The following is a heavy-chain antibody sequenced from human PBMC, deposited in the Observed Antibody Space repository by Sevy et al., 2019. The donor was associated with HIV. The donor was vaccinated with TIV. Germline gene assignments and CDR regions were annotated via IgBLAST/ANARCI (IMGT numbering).Heavy chain of an antibody. Sequence: GGSLRLSCAASGFTFSGYAMNWVRQAPGKGLEWVSAINGKGRSTHYADSVEGRFTISSDNSKKTLDLEMNSLRAEDTAVYYCAKTINSGGGVVPAANYYYYGLDVWGQGTTVTVSS. CDR3: AKTINSGGGVVPAANYYYYGLDV. CDR1: GFTFSGYA. D-gene: IGHD2-2*01. J-gene: IGHJ6*02. V-gene: IGHV3-23*01. CDR2: INGKGRST.